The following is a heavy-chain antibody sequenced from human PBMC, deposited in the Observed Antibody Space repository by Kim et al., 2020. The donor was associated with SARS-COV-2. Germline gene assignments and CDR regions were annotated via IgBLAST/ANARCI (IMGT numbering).Heavy chain of an antibody. CDR3: ARGRYHYYGSGSYTLLFDY. D-gene: IGHD3-10*01. Sequence: SETLSLTCTVSGGSISSGGYYWSWIRQHPGKGLEWIGYIYYSGSTYYNPSLKSRVTISVDTSKNQFSLKLSSVTAADTAVYYCARGRYHYYGSGSYTLLFDYWGQGTLVTVSS. J-gene: IGHJ4*02. CDR2: IYYSGST. CDR1: GGSISSGGYY. V-gene: IGHV4-31*03.